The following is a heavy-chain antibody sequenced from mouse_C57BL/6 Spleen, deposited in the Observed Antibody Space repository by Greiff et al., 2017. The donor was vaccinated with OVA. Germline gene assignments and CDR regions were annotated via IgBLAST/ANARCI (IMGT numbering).Heavy chain of an antibody. V-gene: IGHV1-69*01. CDR3: ARNYYGSRDFDY. CDR2: IDPSDGYT. CDR1: GYTFTSYW. D-gene: IGHD1-1*01. Sequence: QVQLQQPGAELVMPGASVKLSCKASGYTFTSYWMHWVKQRPGQGLEWIGEIDPSDGYTNYNQKFKGKSTLTVDKSSSTAYLQLSRLTSEDSAVYYCARNYYGSRDFDYWGQGTTLTVSS. J-gene: IGHJ2*01.